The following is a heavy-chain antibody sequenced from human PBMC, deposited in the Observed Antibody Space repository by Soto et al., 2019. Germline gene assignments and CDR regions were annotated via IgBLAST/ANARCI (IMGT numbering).Heavy chain of an antibody. CDR2: IWYDGSNK. D-gene: IGHD1-26*01. CDR3: ARDAGGIRRRYYGIDL. CDR1: GFTFSSYG. Sequence: QVQLVESGGGVVQPGRSLRLSCAASGFTFSSYGMHWVRQAPGKGLEWVAVIWYDGSNKYYADSVKGRFTISRDNSKNTQYLKMSSLRDDDTALYYWARDAGGIRRRYYGIDLWGQGTTVTVSS. V-gene: IGHV3-33*01. J-gene: IGHJ6*02.